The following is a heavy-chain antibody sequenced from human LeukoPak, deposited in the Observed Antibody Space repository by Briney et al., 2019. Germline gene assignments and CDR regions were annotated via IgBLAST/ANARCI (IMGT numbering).Heavy chain of an antibody. CDR2: TRKKVNSYTT. Sequence: GGSLRLSCAASGFTFSDHYMDWVRQAPGKGLEWVGRTRKKVNSYTTEYAASVKGRFTISRDDSKNSLYLQMNSLKTEDTAVYYCARSYGSGTYPFDYWGQGTLATVSS. CDR1: GFTFSDHY. CDR3: ARSYGSGTYPFDY. J-gene: IGHJ4*02. D-gene: IGHD3-10*01. V-gene: IGHV3-72*01.